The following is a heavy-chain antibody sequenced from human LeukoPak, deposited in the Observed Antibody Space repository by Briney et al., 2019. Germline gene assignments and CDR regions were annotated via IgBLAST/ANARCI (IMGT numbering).Heavy chain of an antibody. CDR2: INPNSGGT. CDR3: ARDYCSSTSCYGYFDY. D-gene: IGHD2-2*01. Sequence: ASVKVSCKASGYTFTGYYMHWVRQAPGQGLEWMGWINPNSGGTNYAQKFRGRVTMTRDTSISTAYMELSRLRSDDTAVYYCARDYCSSTSCYGYFDYWGQGTLVTVSS. J-gene: IGHJ4*02. V-gene: IGHV1-2*02. CDR1: GYTFTGYY.